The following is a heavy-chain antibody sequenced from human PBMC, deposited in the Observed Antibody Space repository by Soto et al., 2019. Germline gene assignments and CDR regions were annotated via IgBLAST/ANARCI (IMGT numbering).Heavy chain of an antibody. CDR1: GFTFSSYS. V-gene: IGHV3-48*02. CDR2: ISSSSSTI. Sequence: GGSLRLSCAAPGFTFSSYSMNWVRQAPGKGLEWASYISSSSSTIYYADSVKGRFTISRDNAKNSLYLQMNSLRDEDTAVYYCARDLLPIGTLDYWGQGTLVTV. D-gene: IGHD3-16*02. J-gene: IGHJ4*02. CDR3: ARDLLPIGTLDY.